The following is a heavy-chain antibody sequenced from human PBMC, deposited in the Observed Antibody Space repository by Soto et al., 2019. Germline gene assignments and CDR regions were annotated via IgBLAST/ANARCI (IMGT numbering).Heavy chain of an antibody. CDR2: ISGSGSNP. CDR3: AKRVSRSFDS. J-gene: IGHJ3*02. V-gene: IGHV3-23*01. Sequence: PGGSLRLSCAASGFTFSSYAMSWVRQAPGQGLEWVSAISGSGSNPYYADSVKGRFTISRDNSKNTLYLQMNSLRVEDTAVYYCAKRVSRSFDSWGQGTMVTVSS. CDR1: GFTFSSYA.